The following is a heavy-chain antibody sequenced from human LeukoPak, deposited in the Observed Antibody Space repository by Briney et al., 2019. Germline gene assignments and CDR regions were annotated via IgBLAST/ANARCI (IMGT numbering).Heavy chain of an antibody. Sequence: PGGSLRLSCAASGFTFSNAWMSWVRQAPGKGLEWVGRIKSKTDGGTTDYAAPVKGRFTISRDDSKNTLYLQMNSLKTEDTAVYYCTRDRGAYNLYDYWGQGTLVTVSS. D-gene: IGHD1-1*01. CDR1: GFTFSNAW. CDR3: TRDRGAYNLYDY. V-gene: IGHV3-15*01. J-gene: IGHJ4*02. CDR2: IKSKTDGGTT.